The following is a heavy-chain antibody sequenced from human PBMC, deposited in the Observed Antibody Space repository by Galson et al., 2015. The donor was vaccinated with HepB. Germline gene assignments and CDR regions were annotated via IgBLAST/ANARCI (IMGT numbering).Heavy chain of an antibody. Sequence: SLRLSCAASGFTFSSYGMHWVRQAPGKGLDWVAFISYDGSNKYYADSVKGRFTISRDNSKNTLYLQMNSLRAEDTAVYHCAKDPRGGLAARPTFDYWGQGTLVTVSS. CDR3: AKDPRGGLAARPTFDY. D-gene: IGHD6-6*01. CDR2: ISYDGSNK. V-gene: IGHV3-30*18. J-gene: IGHJ4*02. CDR1: GFTFSSYG.